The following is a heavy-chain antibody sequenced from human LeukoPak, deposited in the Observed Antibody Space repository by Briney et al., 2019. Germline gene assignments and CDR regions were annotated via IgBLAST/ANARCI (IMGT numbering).Heavy chain of an antibody. Sequence: SETLSLTCTVSGGSISSYYWSWIRQPPGKGLEWIGFIYYSGSTNYNPSLKSRVTISVDTSKNQFSLKLSSVTAADTAVYYCARYEYGGSYGYWGQGTLVTVSS. D-gene: IGHD1-26*01. J-gene: IGHJ4*02. CDR3: ARYEYGGSYGY. V-gene: IGHV4-59*01. CDR1: GGSISSYY. CDR2: IYYSGST.